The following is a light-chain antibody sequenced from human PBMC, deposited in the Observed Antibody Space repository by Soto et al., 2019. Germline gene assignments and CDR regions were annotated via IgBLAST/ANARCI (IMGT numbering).Light chain of an antibody. V-gene: IGKV3D-11*01. J-gene: IGKJ5*01. CDR2: DVS. CDR1: QGVTTN. CDR3: ERHSKGPGR. Sequence: EIIMTQSPGTLSVSPGERATLSCRAAQGVTTNFAWYQQKSGQSPRLLIYDVSNRATGVPARFSGSGAETDFGRTTCRERAEECALSFYERHSKGPGRVGGGTRLEIK.